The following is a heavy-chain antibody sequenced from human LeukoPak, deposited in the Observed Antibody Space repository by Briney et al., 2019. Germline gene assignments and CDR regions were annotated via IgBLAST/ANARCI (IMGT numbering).Heavy chain of an antibody. D-gene: IGHD3-10*01. V-gene: IGHV3-66*01. J-gene: IGHJ4*02. CDR1: GFTVSSNY. CDR3: ARGTVTMVDY. CDR2: IYSGGST. Sequence: GGSLRLSCAASGFTVSSNYMSWVRQAPGRGLEWVSVIYSGGSTYYADSVKGRFTISRDNSKNTLFLQMNSLRAGDTAVYYCARGTVTMVDYWGQGTMVADSS.